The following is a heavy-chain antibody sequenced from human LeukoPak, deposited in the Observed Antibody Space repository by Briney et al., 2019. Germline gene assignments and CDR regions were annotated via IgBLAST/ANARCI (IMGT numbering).Heavy chain of an antibody. D-gene: IGHD3-16*01. CDR1: GFTFSSYW. Sequence: GGSLRLSCAASGFTFSSYWMHWVRQAPGKGLVWVSRINSDGSSTNYADSVKGRFTISRDNAKNTLYLQMNSLRAEDTAVYYCARDRGGIYFDYWGQGTLVTVSS. J-gene: IGHJ4*02. CDR2: INSDGSST. CDR3: ARDRGGIYFDY. V-gene: IGHV3-74*01.